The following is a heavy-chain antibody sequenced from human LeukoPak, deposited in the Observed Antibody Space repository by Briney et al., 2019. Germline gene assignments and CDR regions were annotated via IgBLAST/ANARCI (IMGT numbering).Heavy chain of an antibody. V-gene: IGHV3-7*01. D-gene: IGHD3-10*01. J-gene: IGHJ3*02. CDR1: GFTFSSYW. CDR2: IKQDGSEK. CDR3: AREVSRNTYYYGSGSVGNDAFDI. Sequence: GGSLRLSCAASGFTFSSYWMSWVRQAPGKGLEWVANIKQDGSEKYYMDSVKGRFTISRDNAKNSLYLQVNSLRAEDTAVYYCAREVSRNTYYYGSGSVGNDAFDIWGQGTMVTVSS.